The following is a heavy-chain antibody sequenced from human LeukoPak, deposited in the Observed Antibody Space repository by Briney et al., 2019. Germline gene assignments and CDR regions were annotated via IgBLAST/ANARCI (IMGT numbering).Heavy chain of an antibody. CDR3: ARDPYYGDYEGNWFDP. V-gene: IGHV1-69*04. D-gene: IGHD4-17*01. CDR1: GYTFTSYD. J-gene: IGHJ5*02. CDR2: IIPTLGIA. Sequence: SVKVSCKASGYTFTSYDISWVRQAPGQGLEWMGRIIPTLGIANYAQKFQGRVTITADKSTSTAYMELSSLRSEDTAVYYCARDPYYGDYEGNWFDPWGQGTLVTVSS.